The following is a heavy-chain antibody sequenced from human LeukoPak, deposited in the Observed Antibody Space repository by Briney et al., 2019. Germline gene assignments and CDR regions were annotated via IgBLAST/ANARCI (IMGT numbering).Heavy chain of an antibody. J-gene: IGHJ4*02. Sequence: ASVKVSCKASGYTFTGYYIHWLRQAPGQGLEWMGWIDPPSGATNYAQKFQDTVTMTRDRSIGTAYMEVRRLKSDDMAVYYCARSGFSTGFYMDFWGQGTLVPVSS. CDR3: ARSGFSTGFYMDF. CDR2: IDPPSGAT. V-gene: IGHV1-2*02. CDR1: GYTFTGYY. D-gene: IGHD6-19*01.